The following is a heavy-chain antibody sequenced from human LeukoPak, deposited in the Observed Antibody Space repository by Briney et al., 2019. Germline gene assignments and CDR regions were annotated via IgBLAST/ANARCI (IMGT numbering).Heavy chain of an antibody. Sequence: GGSLRLSCAASGFTFSSYGMHWVRQAPGKGLEWVAVISYDGSNKYYADSVKGRFTISRDNSKNTLYLQMNSLRAEDTAVYYCAKGRVVAANYFDYWGQGTLVTVSS. J-gene: IGHJ4*02. D-gene: IGHD2-15*01. CDR3: AKGRVVAANYFDY. V-gene: IGHV3-30*18. CDR2: ISYDGSNK. CDR1: GFTFSSYG.